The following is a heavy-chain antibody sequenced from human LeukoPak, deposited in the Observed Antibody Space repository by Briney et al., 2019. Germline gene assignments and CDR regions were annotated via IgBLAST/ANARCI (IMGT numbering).Heavy chain of an antibody. V-gene: IGHV3-9*01. CDR1: GFTFDDYA. Sequence: GGSLRLSCAASGFTFDDYAMHWVRQAPGKGLEWVSGISWNSGSIGYADSVKGRFTISRDNSKNTLYLQMNSLRAEDTAVYYCAKDPTPNYYDSSGYPWGQGTLVTVSS. J-gene: IGHJ4*02. CDR3: AKDPTPNYYDSSGYP. D-gene: IGHD3-22*01. CDR2: ISWNSGSI.